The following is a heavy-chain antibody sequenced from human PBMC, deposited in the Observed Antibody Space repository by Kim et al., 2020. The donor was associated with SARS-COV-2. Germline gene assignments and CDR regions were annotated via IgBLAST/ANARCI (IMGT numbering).Heavy chain of an antibody. CDR3: ARDQRGLVY. D-gene: IGHD2-8*02. V-gene: IGHV3-21*01. CDR2: ISSSSSYI. Sequence: GGSLRLSCAASGFTFSSYSMNWVRQAPGKGLEWVSSISSSSSYIYYEDSVKGRFTISRDNAKNSLYLQMNSLRAEDTAVYYCARDQRGLVYWGQGTLVTVSS. J-gene: IGHJ4*02. CDR1: GFTFSSYS.